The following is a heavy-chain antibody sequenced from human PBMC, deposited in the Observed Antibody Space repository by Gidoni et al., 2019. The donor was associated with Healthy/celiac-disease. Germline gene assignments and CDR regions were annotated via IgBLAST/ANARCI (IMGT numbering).Heavy chain of an antibody. CDR3: AKSGPGYDFWSGYYYFDY. D-gene: IGHD3-3*01. V-gene: IGHV3-23*01. Sequence: EVQLLESGGGLVQPGGSLRLSCAASGFTFRSYALNGVRQAPGKGLEWVSAISGSGGSTYYADSVKGRCTISRDKSKNTLYLQMNSLRDEYTAVYYCAKSGPGYDFWSGYYYFDYWGQGTLVTVSS. J-gene: IGHJ4*02. CDR2: ISGSGGST. CDR1: GFTFRSYA.